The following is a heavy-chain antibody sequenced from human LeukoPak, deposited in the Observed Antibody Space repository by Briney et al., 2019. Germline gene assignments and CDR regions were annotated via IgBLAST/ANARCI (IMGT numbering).Heavy chain of an antibody. CDR1: GFSLSVGGMG. D-gene: IGHD1-26*01. CDR3: ARLIVGAARVFDS. Sequence: ETGPTLFQSTQPLTRTSSVSGFSLSVGGMGVGWIRQPPAKAPEWLAVLYWDDEKRYSPSLQARLTITADISKNQVVLTMTNMDPVDTATYYCARLIVGAARVFDSWGQGTLVTVSS. V-gene: IGHV2-5*02. J-gene: IGHJ4*02. CDR2: LYWDDEK.